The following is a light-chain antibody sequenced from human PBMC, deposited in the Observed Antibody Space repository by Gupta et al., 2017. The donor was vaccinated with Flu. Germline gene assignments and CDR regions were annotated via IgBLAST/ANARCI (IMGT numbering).Light chain of an antibody. J-gene: IGLJ2*01. CDR2: SNN. Sequence: RVTISCAGSRSKSGSNTVNWYQQRPGTAPKLLIYSNNQRPSGVKDRFSGSKSGTSASLAISGLQSEDEADYYCAAWDDSLNGVVFGGGSKLTVL. V-gene: IGLV1-44*01. CDR3: AAWDDSLNGVV. CDR1: RSKSGSNT.